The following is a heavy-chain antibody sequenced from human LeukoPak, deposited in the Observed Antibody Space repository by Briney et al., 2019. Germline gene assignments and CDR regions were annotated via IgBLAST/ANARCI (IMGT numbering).Heavy chain of an antibody. CDR2: INPNSGGT. CDR1: GYTVTGYY. CDR3: ERVPPGHCRGGTCYPAFYFEY. V-gene: IGHV1-2*02. Sequence: GSVKVSCKASGYTVTGYYMHWVRQAPGQGLEWMGWINPNSGGTNYAQKFQGRVNMTRDTSISTAFMELPMLRSDDTAVYYCERVPPGHCRGGTCYPAFYFEYWGQGALVTVSS. J-gene: IGHJ4*02. D-gene: IGHD2-15*01.